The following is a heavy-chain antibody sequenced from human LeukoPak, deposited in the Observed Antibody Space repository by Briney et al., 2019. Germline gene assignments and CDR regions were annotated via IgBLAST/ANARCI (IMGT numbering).Heavy chain of an antibody. CDR2: IYYSRST. V-gene: IGHV4-30-4*08. Sequence: SETLSLTCTVSGGSISSGDYYWSSIRQPPGTGLEWIGYIYYSRSTYYNPSLKSRVTISVDTSKNQFSLKLSSVTAADTAVYYCARGGRYCSSTSCPRSHNYYYYYMDVWGKGTTVTVSS. D-gene: IGHD2-2*01. J-gene: IGHJ6*03. CDR3: ARGGRYCSSTSCPRSHNYYYYYMDV. CDR1: GGSISSGDYY.